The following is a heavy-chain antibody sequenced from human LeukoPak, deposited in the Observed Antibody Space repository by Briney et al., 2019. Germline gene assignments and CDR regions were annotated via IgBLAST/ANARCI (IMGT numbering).Heavy chain of an antibody. CDR2: ISSSSSYI. D-gene: IGHD6-19*01. CDR3: ARDNITVAGLDY. CDR1: GFTFSSYS. J-gene: IGHJ4*02. Sequence: GGSLRLSCAASGFTFSSYSMNWVRQAPGKGLEWVSSISSSSSYIYYADSVKGRFTISRDNAKNSLYLQMNSLRAEDTAVYYCARDNITVAGLDYWGLGTLVTVSS. V-gene: IGHV3-21*01.